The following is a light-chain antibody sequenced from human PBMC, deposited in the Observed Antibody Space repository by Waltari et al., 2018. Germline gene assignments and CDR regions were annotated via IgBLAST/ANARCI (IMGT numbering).Light chain of an antibody. CDR1: SSDIGYYNL. CDR2: EVN. Sequence: QSALTQPASVSGSPGQSITISCTGTSSDIGYYNLVSWYQQDPGKAPKVIIYEVNKRPAGVSNRFSGSKSGNTASLTIFGLQAEDEADYYCCSYIGDSAWVFGGGTKVTVL. V-gene: IGLV2-23*02. J-gene: IGLJ3*02. CDR3: CSYIGDSAWV.